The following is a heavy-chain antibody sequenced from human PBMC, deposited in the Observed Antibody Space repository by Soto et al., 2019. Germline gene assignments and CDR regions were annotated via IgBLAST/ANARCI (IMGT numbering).Heavy chain of an antibody. V-gene: IGHV1-3*01. Sequence: GASVKVSCKASGYTFTNYAMHWVRQAPGQRLEWMGWINAGNGNTKYSQKFQGRVTITRDTSASTAYMELSCLRFEDTAVYYCARSIVVVTALDYWGQGTLVTVSS. J-gene: IGHJ4*02. CDR3: ARSIVVVTALDY. CDR2: INAGNGNT. CDR1: GYTFTNYA. D-gene: IGHD2-21*02.